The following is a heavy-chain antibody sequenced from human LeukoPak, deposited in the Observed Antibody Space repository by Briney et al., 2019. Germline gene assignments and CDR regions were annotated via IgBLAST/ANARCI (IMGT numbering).Heavy chain of an antibody. CDR2: FYYTGST. J-gene: IGHJ4*02. V-gene: IGHV4-39*01. CDR1: GGSISSSTYC. D-gene: IGHD1-26*01. CDR3: ARLARATDYFDY. Sequence: SETLFLTCTVSGGSISSSTYCWGWIRQPPGKGLEWIGSFYYTGSTYYNPSLESRVTISVDTSKNQFSLKVNSVTAADTAVFYCARLARATDYFDYWGQGTLVTVSS.